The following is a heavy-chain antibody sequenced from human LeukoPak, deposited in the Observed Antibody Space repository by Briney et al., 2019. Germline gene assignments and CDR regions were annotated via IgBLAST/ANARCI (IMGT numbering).Heavy chain of an antibody. CDR3: ARAVVMVRGGSGYFDL. D-gene: IGHD3-10*01. J-gene: IGHJ2*01. CDR2: ISSSSTYI. CDR1: GFTFSSYT. Sequence: GGSLRLSCAASGFTFSSYTMNWVRQGPGKGLEWVSSISSSSTYINYADSLKGRFTISRDNAEKSLYLQVNSLRDEDTAVYYCARAVVMVRGGSGYFDLWGRGTLVAVSS. V-gene: IGHV3-21*01.